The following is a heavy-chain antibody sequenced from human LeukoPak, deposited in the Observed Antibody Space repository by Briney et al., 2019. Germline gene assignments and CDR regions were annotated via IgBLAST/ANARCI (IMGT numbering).Heavy chain of an antibody. CDR2: INRNSGGT. CDR1: GYTFTGYY. D-gene: IGHD3-9*01. Sequence: GASVKVSCKASGYTFTGYYMHWVRQAPGQGLEWIGWINRNSGGTNYAQTFQGRVTLTRDTYISTAYMDLSRLPSDDTAVYYCARVQRDILGAYWGQGTLVTVSS. V-gene: IGHV1-2*02. CDR3: ARVQRDILGAY. J-gene: IGHJ4*02.